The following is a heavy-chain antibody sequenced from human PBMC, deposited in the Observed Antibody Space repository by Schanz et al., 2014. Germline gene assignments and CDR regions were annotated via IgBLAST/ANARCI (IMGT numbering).Heavy chain of an antibody. CDR2: INVGNGNM. Sequence: QVQLVQSGAEVKKPGASVKVSCKASGYTFTSYSIHWVRQAPGQGLEWMGWINVGNGNMKYSQKFQGRVTITRDTSASTAYMELTSLRSEDTAVYFCARDRLECGAECYYVEVFEIWGQGTLVIVSS. CDR3: ARDRLECGAECYYVEVFEI. J-gene: IGHJ4*02. D-gene: IGHD2-21*01. V-gene: IGHV1-3*01. CDR1: GYTFTSYS.